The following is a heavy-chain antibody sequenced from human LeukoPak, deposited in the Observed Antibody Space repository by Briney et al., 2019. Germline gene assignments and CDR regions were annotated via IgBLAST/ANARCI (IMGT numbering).Heavy chain of an antibody. CDR2: INHSGST. CDR3: AREVALFDPDYSNWFDP. CDR1: GGSFSGYY. Sequence: SETLSLTCAVYGGSFSGYYWSWIRQPPGKGLEWIGEINHSGSTNYNPSLESRVTISVDTSKNQFSLKLSSVTAADTAVYYCAREVALFDPDYSNWFDPWGQGTLVTVSS. V-gene: IGHV4-34*01. D-gene: IGHD2-15*01. J-gene: IGHJ5*02.